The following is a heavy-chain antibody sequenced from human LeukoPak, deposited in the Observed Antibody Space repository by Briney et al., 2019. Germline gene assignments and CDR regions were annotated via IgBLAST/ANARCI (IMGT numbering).Heavy chain of an antibody. J-gene: IGHJ5*02. Sequence: PGGSLRLSCAASGFTFSSYAMSWVRQAPGKGLEWVSAISGSGGSTYYADSVKGRFTISRDNSKNTLYLQMNSLRAEDTAVYYCARDTGYSSGWRNNWFDPWGQGTLVTVSS. CDR1: GFTFSSYA. D-gene: IGHD6-19*01. V-gene: IGHV3-23*01. CDR2: ISGSGGST. CDR3: ARDTGYSSGWRNNWFDP.